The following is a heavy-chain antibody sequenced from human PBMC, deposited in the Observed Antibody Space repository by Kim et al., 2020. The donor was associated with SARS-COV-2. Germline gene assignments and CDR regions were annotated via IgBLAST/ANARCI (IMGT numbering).Heavy chain of an antibody. J-gene: IGHJ6*02. V-gene: IGHV5-51*01. Sequence: SFQGQVTISADKSISTAYLQWSSLKASDTAMYYCARHRKWFGELVGMDVWGQGTTVTVSS. CDR3: ARHRKWFGELVGMDV. D-gene: IGHD3-10*01.